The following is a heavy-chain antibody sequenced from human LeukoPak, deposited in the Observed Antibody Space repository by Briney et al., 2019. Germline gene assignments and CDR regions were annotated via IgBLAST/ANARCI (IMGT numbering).Heavy chain of an antibody. J-gene: IGHJ4*02. D-gene: IGHD3-10*01. CDR1: GFTFSSYS. CDR3: ARDRHISWFGEEDPYYFDY. CDR2: ISSSSSYI. V-gene: IGHV3-21*01. Sequence: PGGSLRLSCAASGFTFSSYSMNWVRQAPGKGLEWVSSISSSSSYIYYADSVKGRFTISRDNAKNSLYLQMNSLRAEDTAVYYCARDRHISWFGEEDPYYFDYWGQGTLVTVSS.